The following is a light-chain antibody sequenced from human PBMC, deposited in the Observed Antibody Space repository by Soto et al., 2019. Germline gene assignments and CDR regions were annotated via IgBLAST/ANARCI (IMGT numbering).Light chain of an antibody. J-gene: IGLJ1*01. Sequence: QSVLTQPRSVSGSPGQSGTISCTGTSSDVGGYNFVSWYQHHPGKAPKLLLYDVSERPSGVPDRFSGSKSGNTASLTISGLQAEDEADYYCCSYAGSYTLYVFGTGTKLTVL. CDR1: SSDVGGYNF. V-gene: IGLV2-11*01. CDR2: DVS. CDR3: CSYAGSYTLYV.